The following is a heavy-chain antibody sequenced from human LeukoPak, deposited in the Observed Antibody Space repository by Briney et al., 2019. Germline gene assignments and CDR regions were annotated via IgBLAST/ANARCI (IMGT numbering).Heavy chain of an antibody. Sequence: GGSLRLSCAASGFTFSSYEMNWVRQAPGKGLEWVSYISSSGSTIYYADSVKGRFTISRDNAKNSLYLQMNSLRAEDTAVYYCARFKGVVALDYWGQGTLVTVSS. J-gene: IGHJ4*02. V-gene: IGHV3-48*03. CDR3: ARFKGVVALDY. D-gene: IGHD2-15*01. CDR2: ISSSGSTI. CDR1: GFTFSSYE.